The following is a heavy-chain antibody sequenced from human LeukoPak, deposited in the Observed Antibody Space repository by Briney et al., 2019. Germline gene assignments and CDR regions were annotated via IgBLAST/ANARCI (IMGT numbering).Heavy chain of an antibody. CDR1: PYTFNKYY. Sequence: ASVKVSCKASPYTFNKYYIHWVRQAPGQGLEWMGVINPSGRSASYAQRFQGRVTMTRDMSASTVYMDLSSLTSDDTAVYYCARDSVELERRNWFDPWGQGTLVTVSS. CDR2: INPSGRSA. CDR3: ARDSVELERRNWFDP. J-gene: IGHJ5*02. V-gene: IGHV1-46*02. D-gene: IGHD1-1*01.